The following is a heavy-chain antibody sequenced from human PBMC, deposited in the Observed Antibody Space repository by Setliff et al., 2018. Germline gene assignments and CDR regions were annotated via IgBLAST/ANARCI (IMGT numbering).Heavy chain of an antibody. CDR1: GYTFTDYY. J-gene: IGHJ4*02. CDR2: INPDGGGT. D-gene: IGHD2-8*02. Sequence: GASVKVSCKPSGYTFTDYYIHWVRQAPGQGLEWMGWINPDGGGTKYAQKFQGRVTMTSDTYLSTAYVEVSGLTPDDTAVYYCARAKGTGWPGYWGQGTLVTVSS. V-gene: IGHV1-2*02. CDR3: ARAKGTGWPGY.